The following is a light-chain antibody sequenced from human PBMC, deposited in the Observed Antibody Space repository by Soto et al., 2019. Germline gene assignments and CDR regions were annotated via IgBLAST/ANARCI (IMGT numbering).Light chain of an antibody. V-gene: IGKV4-1*01. Sequence: DIVMTQSPDSLAVSLGERATINCKSSQSVLYSSNNKNYLAWYHQKPGQPPKLLIYWASTRESGVPDRFSSSGSGTEFTLTISSLQAEDVAFYYCQQYYSTPYTFGQGTKLEIK. CDR3: QQYYSTPYT. CDR2: WAS. J-gene: IGKJ2*01. CDR1: QSVLYSSNNKNY.